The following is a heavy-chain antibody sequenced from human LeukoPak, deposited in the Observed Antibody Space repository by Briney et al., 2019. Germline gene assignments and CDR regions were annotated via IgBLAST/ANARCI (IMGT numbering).Heavy chain of an antibody. V-gene: IGHV4-61*02. CDR1: GGSISSGSYY. J-gene: IGHJ4*02. CDR3: ARSRERICTNPPCYVDLQAT. CDR2: IHITESA. D-gene: IGHD2-8*01. Sequence: SETLSLTCTASGGSISSGSYYWTWIRQPAWKGLEWIGRIHITESANYNSSLESRVTILVDTSKNQFSLKLSSVTAADTAIYYCARSRERICTNPPCYVDLQATWGQGALVTVSP.